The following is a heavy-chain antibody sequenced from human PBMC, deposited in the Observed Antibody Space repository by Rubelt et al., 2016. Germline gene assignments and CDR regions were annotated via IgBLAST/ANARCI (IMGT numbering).Heavy chain of an antibody. D-gene: IGHD6-13*01. CDR2: INHSGST. V-gene: IGHV4-34*01. CDR3: ARGRRGSSSWLGRDYYGMDV. J-gene: IGHJ6*02. CDR1: GGSFSGYY. Sequence: QVQLQQWGAGLLMPSETLSLTCAVYGGSFSGYYWSWIRQPPGKGLEWIGEINHSGSTNYNPSLKSRVTISVDTSKNQFSLKLSLVTAADTAVYYLARGRRGSSSWLGRDYYGMDVWGQGTTVTVSS.